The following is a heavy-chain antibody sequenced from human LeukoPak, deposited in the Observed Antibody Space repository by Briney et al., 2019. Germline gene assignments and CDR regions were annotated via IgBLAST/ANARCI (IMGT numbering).Heavy chain of an antibody. CDR3: AKIIAVAVYGSFDY. V-gene: IGHV3-23*01. J-gene: IGHJ4*02. CDR1: GFTLSSYA. CDR2: ISGSDGNT. D-gene: IGHD6-19*01. Sequence: GGSLRLSCAASGFTLSSYAMSWVRQAPGKGLEWVSGISGSDGNTYYADSVKGRFTISRDNSKNTLYLQMNSLRAEDTAVYYCAKIIAVAVYGSFDYWGQGTPVTVSS.